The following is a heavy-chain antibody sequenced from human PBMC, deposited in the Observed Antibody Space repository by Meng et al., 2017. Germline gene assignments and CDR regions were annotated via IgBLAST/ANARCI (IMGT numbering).Heavy chain of an antibody. Sequence: GHLVQSGAEVKKPGASVKVSCKPSGYNFPDYYIHWVRRAPGQGLEWMGRINPKSGDTHYAQKFQARVTMTGDTSISTAYMELSGLRSDDTAMYYCARDEDISAAGKLFGDYWGQGTLVTVSS. J-gene: IGHJ4*02. V-gene: IGHV1-2*06. D-gene: IGHD6-25*01. CDR2: INPKSGDT. CDR3: ARDEDISAAGKLFGDY. CDR1: GYNFPDYY.